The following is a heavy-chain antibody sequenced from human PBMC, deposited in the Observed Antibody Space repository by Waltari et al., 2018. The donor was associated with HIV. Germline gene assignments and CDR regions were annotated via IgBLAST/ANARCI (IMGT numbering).Heavy chain of an antibody. CDR2: ISGSGSTT. V-gene: IGHV3-23*01. J-gene: IGHJ4*02. CDR3: AGGFTHVLDY. CDR1: GFIFGNNA. D-gene: IGHD5-12*01. Sequence: EVQLLESGGGLVQPGGSLRLSCAASGFIFGNNAMSWVRQAPGKGLEWVISISGSGSTTYNADSVKGRFTISRDNSKRNLYLQMNSLRAEDTAVYYCAGGFTHVLDYWGQGTLVTVSS.